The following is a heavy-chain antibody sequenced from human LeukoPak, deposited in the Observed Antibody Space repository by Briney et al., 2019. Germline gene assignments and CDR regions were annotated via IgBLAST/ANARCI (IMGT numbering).Heavy chain of an antibody. V-gene: IGHV7-4-1*02. Sequence: ASVKVSCKASGYTFTGYYMHWVRQAPGQGLEWMGWINTNTGNPTYAQGFTRRFVFSLGTSVSTAYLQISSLKAEDTAVYYCAREPGSSGVDAFDIWGQGTMVTVSS. J-gene: IGHJ3*02. D-gene: IGHD3-22*01. CDR1: GYTFTGYY. CDR2: INTNTGNP. CDR3: AREPGSSGVDAFDI.